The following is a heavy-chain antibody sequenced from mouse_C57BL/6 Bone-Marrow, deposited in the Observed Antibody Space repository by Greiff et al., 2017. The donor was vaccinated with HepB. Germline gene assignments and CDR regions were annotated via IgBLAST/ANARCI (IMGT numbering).Heavy chain of an antibody. D-gene: IGHD1-1*01. J-gene: IGHJ4*01. CDR1: GYTFTDYY. CDR3: APYYYGSSYYAMDY. V-gene: IGHV1-26*01. CDR2: INPNNGGT. Sequence: VQLQQSGPELVKPGASVKISCKASGYTFTDYYMNWVKQSHGKSLEWIGDINPNNGGTSYNQKFKGKATLTVDKSSSTAYMEVRSLTSEDSAVYYCAPYYYGSSYYAMDYWGQGTSVTVSS.